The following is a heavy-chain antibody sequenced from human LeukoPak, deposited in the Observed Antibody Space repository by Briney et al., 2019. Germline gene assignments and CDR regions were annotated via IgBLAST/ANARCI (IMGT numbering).Heavy chain of an antibody. V-gene: IGHV3-7*03. CDR2: IKTDGSEK. D-gene: IGHD3-9*01. CDR1: GFTFSSYW. J-gene: IGHJ5*02. CDR3: ARDYTGYFP. Sequence: GSLRLSCEASGFTFSSYWMSWVRQAPGKGLEWVANIKTDGSEKYYVDSVKGRFTFSRDNAKNSLYLQMNSLRAEDTAVYYCARDYTGYFPWGQGTLVIVSS.